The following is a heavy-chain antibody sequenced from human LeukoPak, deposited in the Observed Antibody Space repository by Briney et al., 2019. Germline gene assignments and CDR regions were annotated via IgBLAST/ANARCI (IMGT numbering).Heavy chain of an antibody. CDR3: ARDPDYGDPGYYFDY. Sequence: GGSLRLSCAASGLTVSINYMSWVRQAPGKGLEWVSVIYSGGSTYYADSVKGRFTISRDNAKNSLYLQMNSLRAEDTAVYYCARDPDYGDPGYYFDYWGQGTLVTVSS. V-gene: IGHV3-53*01. J-gene: IGHJ4*02. CDR2: IYSGGST. D-gene: IGHD4-17*01. CDR1: GLTVSINY.